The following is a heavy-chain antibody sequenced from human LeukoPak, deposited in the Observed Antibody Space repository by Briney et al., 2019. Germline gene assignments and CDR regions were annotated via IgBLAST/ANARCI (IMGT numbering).Heavy chain of an antibody. CDR2: IWYDGSND. CDR3: ARDSYGDYSFDY. Sequence: GGSLRLSCAASGFTFSTFGMYWVRQAPGKGLEWVAVIWYDGSNDDYADSVKGRFTISRDNSKNTLYLQMNSLRAEDTAVYYCARDSYGDYSFDYWGQGTLVTVSS. D-gene: IGHD4-17*01. V-gene: IGHV3-33*01. CDR1: GFTFSTFG. J-gene: IGHJ4*02.